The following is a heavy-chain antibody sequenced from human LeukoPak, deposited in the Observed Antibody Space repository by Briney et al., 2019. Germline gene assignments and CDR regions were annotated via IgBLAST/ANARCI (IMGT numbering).Heavy chain of an antibody. V-gene: IGHV4-59*01. J-gene: IGHJ3*02. D-gene: IGHD2-21*02. CDR1: GGSISNNY. CDR3: ARGLYCGGDCYPDAFDI. CDR2: VSYSGST. Sequence: SETLSLTCTVSGGSISNNYWSWLRQPPGKGLEWVAYVSYSGSTNYNPSLESRVTMSVDTSKNQFSLKLGSVTAADTAVYYCARGLYCGGDCYPDAFDIWGQGTMVTVSS.